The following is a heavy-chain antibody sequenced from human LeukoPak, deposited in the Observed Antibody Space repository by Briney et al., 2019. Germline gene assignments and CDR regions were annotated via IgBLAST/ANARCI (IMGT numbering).Heavy chain of an antibody. CDR3: ARDRGFSSSWRLFVY. CDR2: IYGGAGT. V-gene: IGHV3-66*02. J-gene: IGHJ4*02. D-gene: IGHD6-13*01. CDR1: GFTVSSHY. Sequence: GGSLRLSCAASGFTVSSHYMSWVRQAPGKGLEWVSVIYGGAGTSYADSVQGRFTISRDNSKNTLYLQMNSLRVEDTAVYYCARDRGFSSSWRLFVYWGQGTLVTASS.